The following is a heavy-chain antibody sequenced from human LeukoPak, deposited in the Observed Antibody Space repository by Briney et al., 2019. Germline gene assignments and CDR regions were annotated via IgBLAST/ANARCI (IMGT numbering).Heavy chain of an antibody. Sequence: PSETLSLTCTVSGGSISSYYWSWIRQPPGKGLEWIGYVYYSGTTNYNPSLKNRVTISVDTSKNQFSLKLSSVTAADTAVYFCARDPQGGTTSDAFDIWGQGTMVTVSS. CDR1: GGSISSYY. CDR3: ARDPQGGTTSDAFDI. D-gene: IGHD1-1*01. J-gene: IGHJ3*02. V-gene: IGHV4-59*01. CDR2: VYYSGTT.